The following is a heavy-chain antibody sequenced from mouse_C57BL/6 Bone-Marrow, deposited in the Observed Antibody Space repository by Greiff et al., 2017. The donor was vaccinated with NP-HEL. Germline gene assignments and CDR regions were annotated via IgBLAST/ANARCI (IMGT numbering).Heavy chain of an antibody. V-gene: IGHV1-19*01. CDR3: ARRAITTVVARYWYFDV. CDR2: INPYNGGT. CDR1: GYTFTDYY. J-gene: IGHJ1*03. D-gene: IGHD1-1*01. Sequence: VQLQQSGPVLVKPGASVKMSCKASGYTFTDYYMNWVKQSHGKSLEWIGVINPYNGGTSYNQKFKGKATLTVDKSSSTAYMELNSLTSEDSAVYYCARRAITTVVARYWYFDVWGTGTTVTVSS.